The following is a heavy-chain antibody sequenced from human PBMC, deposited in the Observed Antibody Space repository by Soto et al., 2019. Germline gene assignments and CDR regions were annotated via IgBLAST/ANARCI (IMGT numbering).Heavy chain of an antibody. D-gene: IGHD3-16*01. CDR3: AKDRRAGGNSAFYFDF. CDR2: ISATGGGT. Sequence: PGGSLGLSFAASGFKFSNYPMSWARQPPGRGLEWVSLISATGGGTYYADSVKGRFTISRDNSHNTLYLQVHSLTAEDTAVYYCAKDRRAGGNSAFYFDFWGQGAQVTVSS. CDR1: GFKFSNYP. J-gene: IGHJ4*02. V-gene: IGHV3-23*01.